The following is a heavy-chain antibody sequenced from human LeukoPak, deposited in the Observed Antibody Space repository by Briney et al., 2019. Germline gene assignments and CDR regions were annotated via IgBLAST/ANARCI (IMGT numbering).Heavy chain of an antibody. J-gene: IGHJ6*04. CDR3: AELGITMIGGV. D-gene: IGHD3-10*02. Sequence: GGSLRLSCAASEFTFFTYWMSWVRQAPGKGLEWVANIKQDRSEKYYVDSVKGRFTISRDNAKNSLYLQMNSLRAEDTAVYYCAELGITMIGGVWGKGTTVTISS. V-gene: IGHV3-7*01. CDR1: EFTFFTYW. CDR2: IKQDRSEK.